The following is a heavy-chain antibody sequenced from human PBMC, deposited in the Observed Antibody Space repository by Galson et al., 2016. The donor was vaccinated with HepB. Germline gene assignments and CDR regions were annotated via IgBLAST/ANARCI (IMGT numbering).Heavy chain of an antibody. V-gene: IGHV2-5*02. CDR2: IYWDDDK. Sequence: PALVKPTQTLTLTCTFSGFSLSTSGVGVGWTRQPPGKALEWLALIYWDDDKRYSPSLKSRLTITKDTSKNQVVLTMTNMDPMDTATYYCAHWYYHSSGRDWYFDLGGRGTLVTVSS. D-gene: IGHD3-22*01. CDR3: AHWYYHSSGRDWYFDL. CDR1: GFSLSTSGVG. J-gene: IGHJ2*01.